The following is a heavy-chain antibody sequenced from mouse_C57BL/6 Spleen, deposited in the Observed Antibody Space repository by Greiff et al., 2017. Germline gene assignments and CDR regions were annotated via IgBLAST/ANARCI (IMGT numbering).Heavy chain of an antibody. J-gene: IGHJ2*01. CDR1: GYSITSGYY. CDR2: ISYDGSN. D-gene: IGHD2-2*01. Sequence: DVKLVESGPGLVKPSQSLSLTCSVTGYSITSGYYWNWIRQFPGNKLEWMGYISYDGSNNYNPSLKNRISITRDTSKNQFFLKLNSVTTEDTATYYCARDGYGFDYWGQGTTLTVSS. CDR3: ARDGYGFDY. V-gene: IGHV3-6*01.